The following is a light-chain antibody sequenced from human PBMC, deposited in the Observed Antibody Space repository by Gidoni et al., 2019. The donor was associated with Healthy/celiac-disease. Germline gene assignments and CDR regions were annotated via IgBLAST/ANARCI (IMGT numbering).Light chain of an antibody. CDR3: QQYYSTPCT. CDR2: WAS. Sequence: DIVMTQSPDSLAASLGERATINCKSSQSVLYSSNNKNYLAWYQQKPGQPPELLIYWASTRESGVPDRFSGSGSGTEFTLTISSLQAEDVAVYYCQQYYSTPCTFGPXTKVDIK. J-gene: IGKJ3*01. CDR1: QSVLYSSNNKNY. V-gene: IGKV4-1*01.